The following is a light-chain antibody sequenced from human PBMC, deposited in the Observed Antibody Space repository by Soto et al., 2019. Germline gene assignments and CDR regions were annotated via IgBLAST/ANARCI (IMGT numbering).Light chain of an antibody. CDR2: WAS. J-gene: IGKJ1*01. CDR1: QSVLYSSNTKNY. CDR3: QQYYSTPQT. V-gene: IGKV4-1*01. Sequence: IVMTQSPDSLAVSLGERATINCKSSQSVLYSSNTKNYLAWYQQKQGQHPKLLIYWASTRESGVPDRFSGSGSGTDFTLTISSLQAEDVAVYYCQQYYSTPQTFGQGTKVEIK.